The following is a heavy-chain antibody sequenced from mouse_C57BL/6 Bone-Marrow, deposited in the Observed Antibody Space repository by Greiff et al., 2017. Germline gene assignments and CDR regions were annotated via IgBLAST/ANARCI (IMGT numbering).Heavy chain of an antibody. V-gene: IGHV1-80*01. J-gene: IGHJ4*01. CDR1: GYAFSSYW. CDR2: IYPGDGDT. Sequence: VQLQQSGAELVKPGASVKISCKASGYAFSSYWMNWVKQRPGKGLEWIGQIYPGDGDTNYNGKFKGKATLTADKSSSTAYMQLSSLTSEDSAVYFCARGGYYELYAMDYWGQGTSVTVSS. D-gene: IGHD2-3*01. CDR3: ARGGYYELYAMDY.